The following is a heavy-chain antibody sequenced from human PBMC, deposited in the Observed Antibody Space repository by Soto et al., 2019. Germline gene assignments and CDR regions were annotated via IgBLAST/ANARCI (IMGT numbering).Heavy chain of an antibody. CDR2: INSAGTTT. Sequence: PGGFLRLSCAAPGFTFSIYWMHWVRQAPGKGLVWVSRINSAGTTTTYADSMKGRFTISRDNAKNTLYLQMNSLRAEDTAVYYCARGDTAMVIDYWGQGTQVTVSS. V-gene: IGHV3-74*01. CDR1: GFTFSIYW. J-gene: IGHJ4*02. D-gene: IGHD5-18*01. CDR3: ARGDTAMVIDY.